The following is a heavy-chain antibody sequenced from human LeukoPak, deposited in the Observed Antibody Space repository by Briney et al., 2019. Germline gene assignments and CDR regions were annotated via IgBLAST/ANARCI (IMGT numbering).Heavy chain of an antibody. CDR2: MNPSSGNA. Sequence: ASVKVSCKASGYSFTSYDINWVRQATGQGPEWIGWMNPSSGNAGNAQRFQGRVTMTRDTSTSTAYLELSSLRSEDTAVYYCAAHTYYFSSGSFGHWGQGTLVTVSS. CDR1: GYSFTSYD. J-gene: IGHJ4*02. V-gene: IGHV1-8*01. D-gene: IGHD3-10*01. CDR3: AAHTYYFSSGSFGH.